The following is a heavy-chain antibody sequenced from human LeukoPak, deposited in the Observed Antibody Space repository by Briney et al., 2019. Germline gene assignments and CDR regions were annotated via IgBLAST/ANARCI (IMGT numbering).Heavy chain of an antibody. D-gene: IGHD3-3*01. J-gene: IGHJ6*03. Sequence: GASVRVSCKASGYTCTSYDINWVRQATGQGLEWMGWMNPNSGNTGYAQKFQGRVTITRNTSISTAYMELSSLRSEDTAVYYCARRGDDFWSGYHYYYMDVWGKGTTVTVSS. CDR1: GYTCTSYD. CDR3: ARRGDDFWSGYHYYYMDV. V-gene: IGHV1-8*03. CDR2: MNPNSGNT.